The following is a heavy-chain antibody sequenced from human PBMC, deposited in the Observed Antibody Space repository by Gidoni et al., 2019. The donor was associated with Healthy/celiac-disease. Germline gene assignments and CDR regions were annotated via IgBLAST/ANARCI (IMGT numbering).Heavy chain of an antibody. Sequence: QVQLVQSGAEVKKTGASVKDSCKASGSTFAGYYLDWVRQAPGQGLEWMGWINPNSGGTNYAQKFQGRVTITRDTSISTAYMELSRLRADDTAVYYCARDLGGYYGSGSYYNRDYWGQGTLVTVSS. CDR2: INPNSGGT. D-gene: IGHD3-10*01. CDR3: ARDLGGYYGSGSYYNRDY. J-gene: IGHJ4*02. CDR1: GSTFAGYY. V-gene: IGHV1-2*02.